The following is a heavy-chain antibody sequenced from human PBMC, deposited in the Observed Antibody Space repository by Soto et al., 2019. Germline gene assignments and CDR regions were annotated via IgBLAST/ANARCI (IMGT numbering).Heavy chain of an antibody. CDR2: IIPIFGTA. CDR1: GGTFSSYA. J-gene: IGHJ3*02. CDR3: AREMSTYYYDSSGYHDDAFDI. V-gene: IGHV1-69*06. D-gene: IGHD3-22*01. Sequence: SVKDSCKASGGTFSSYAISWVRQAPGQGLEWMGGIIPIFGTANYAQKFQGRVTITADKSTSTAYMELSSLRSEDTAVYYCAREMSTYYYDSSGYHDDAFDIWGQGXMVTV.